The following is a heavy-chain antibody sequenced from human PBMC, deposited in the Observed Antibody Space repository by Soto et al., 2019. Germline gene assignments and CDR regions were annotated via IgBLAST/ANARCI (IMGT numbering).Heavy chain of an antibody. CDR1: GGTFSSYA. D-gene: IGHD3-3*01. J-gene: IGHJ5*02. CDR2: IIPIFGTA. Sequence: QVQLVQSGAEVKKPGSSVKVSCKASGGTFSSYAISWVRQAPGQGLEWMGGIIPIFGTANYAQKFQGRVTITADESTSTAYMELSSLRSEDTAVYYWARRVRDFWSGDNIWFDPWGQGTLVTVSS. V-gene: IGHV1-69*01. CDR3: ARRVRDFWSGDNIWFDP.